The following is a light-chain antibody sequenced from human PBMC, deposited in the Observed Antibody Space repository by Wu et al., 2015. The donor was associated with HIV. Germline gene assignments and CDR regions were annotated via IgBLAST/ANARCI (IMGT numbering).Light chain of an antibody. J-gene: IGKJ1*01. Sequence: EIVMTQSPATLSVSPGDGATLSCRASQSLGGNLAWYQQKPGQAPRLLIYDASTRATGIPARFSGSTSGTEYTLTISSLQSEDFAIYYCQQYVNWPRTLGQRDQRWKS. CDR2: DAS. CDR3: QQYVNWPRT. V-gene: IGKV3-15*01. CDR1: QSLGGN.